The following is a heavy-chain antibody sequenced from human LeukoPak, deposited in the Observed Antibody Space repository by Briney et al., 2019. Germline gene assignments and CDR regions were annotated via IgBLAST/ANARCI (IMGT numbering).Heavy chain of an antibody. Sequence: GGSLRLSCAASGFTFSSHGMHWVRQAPGKGLEWVAVIWFDGSNKFYADSVQGRFTISRDNSKNTLFLQMNSLRAEETAVYYCAKDRGGFYIDYWGQGTLVTVSS. CDR3: AKDRGGFYIDY. CDR2: IWFDGSNK. J-gene: IGHJ4*02. D-gene: IGHD3-10*01. CDR1: GFTFSSHG. V-gene: IGHV3-33*06.